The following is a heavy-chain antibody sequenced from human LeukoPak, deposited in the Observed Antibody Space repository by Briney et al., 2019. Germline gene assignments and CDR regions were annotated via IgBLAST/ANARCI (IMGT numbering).Heavy chain of an antibody. V-gene: IGHV1-18*01. CDR1: GYMFTSYG. D-gene: IGHD6-19*01. J-gene: IGHJ4*02. CDR2: ISAYNGNT. Sequence: ASVKVSCKASGYMFTSYGISWVRQAPGQGLEWMGWISAYNGNTNYAQKFQGRVTMTRDTSISTAYMELSRLISDDTAVYYCARVGSSGWYVHPTLDYWGQGTLVTVSS. CDR3: ARVGSSGWYVHPTLDY.